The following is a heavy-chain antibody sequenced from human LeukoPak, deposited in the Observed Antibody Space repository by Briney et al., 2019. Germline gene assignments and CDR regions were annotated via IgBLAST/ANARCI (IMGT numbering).Heavy chain of an antibody. V-gene: IGHV4-38-2*02. Sequence: SETLSLTCTVSGYSISSGYYWGWIRQPPGKGLEWIGSIYHSGSTYYNPSLKSRVTISVDTSKNQFSLKLSSVTAADTAVYYCARSLGDYYGSGSYSIFDYWGQGTLVTVSS. J-gene: IGHJ4*02. CDR1: GYSISSGYY. CDR2: IYHSGST. D-gene: IGHD3-10*01. CDR3: ARSLGDYYGSGSYSIFDY.